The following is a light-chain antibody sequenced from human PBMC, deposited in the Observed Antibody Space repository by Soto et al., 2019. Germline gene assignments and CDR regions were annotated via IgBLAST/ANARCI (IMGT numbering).Light chain of an antibody. V-gene: IGLV1-51*01. CDR1: SSNIGNNY. Sequence: QSVLTQPPSVSAAPGQTVTISCSGSSSNIGNNYVFWYQQLPGTAPKLLIYDNNERPSGIPDRFSGSKSGTSATLGITGLQTGDEADYYCGTWDSSLSAGLFGGGTQLTVL. CDR3: GTWDSSLSAGL. J-gene: IGLJ2*01. CDR2: DNN.